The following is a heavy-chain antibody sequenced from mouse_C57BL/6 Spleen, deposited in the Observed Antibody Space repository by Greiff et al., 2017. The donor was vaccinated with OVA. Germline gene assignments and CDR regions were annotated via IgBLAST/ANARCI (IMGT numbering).Heavy chain of an antibody. Sequence: QVHVKQPGTELVKPGASVKLSCKASGYTFTSYWMHWVKQRPGQGLEWIGNINPSNGGTNYNEKFKSKATLTVDKSSSTAYMQLSSLTSEDSAVYYCARYRDYGSRRGYAMDYWGQGTSVTVSS. CDR1: GYTFTSYW. CDR2: INPSNGGT. D-gene: IGHD1-1*01. J-gene: IGHJ4*01. V-gene: IGHV1-53*01. CDR3: ARYRDYGSRRGYAMDY.